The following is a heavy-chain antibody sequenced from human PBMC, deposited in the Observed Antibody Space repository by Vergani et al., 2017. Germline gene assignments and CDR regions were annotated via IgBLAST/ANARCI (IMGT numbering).Heavy chain of an antibody. V-gene: IGHV5-51*01. J-gene: IGHJ5*02. CDR2: IYPGDSDT. CDR3: ARQGRYCSSTSCYTVYWFDP. CDR1: GSSFTSYW. Sequence: EVQLVQSGAEVKKPGESLKISCKGSGSSFTSYWIGWVRQMPGKGLEWMGIIYPGDSDTRYSPSFQGQVTISADKSISTAYLQWSSLKASDTAMYYCARQGRYCSSTSCYTVYWFDPWGQGTLVTVSS. D-gene: IGHD2-2*02.